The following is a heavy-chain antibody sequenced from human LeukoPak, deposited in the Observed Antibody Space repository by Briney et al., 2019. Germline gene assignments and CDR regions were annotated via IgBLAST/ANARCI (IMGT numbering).Heavy chain of an antibody. CDR1: GGSFSGYY. Sequence: KPSETLSLTCAVYGGSFSGYYWSWIRQPPGKGLEWIGYIYYSGSTNYNPSLKSRVTISVDTSKNQFSLKLSSVTAADTAVYYCARESLTSGPYLGWFDPWGQGTLVTVSS. CDR2: IYYSGST. CDR3: ARESLTSGPYLGWFDP. J-gene: IGHJ5*02. D-gene: IGHD5-12*01. V-gene: IGHV4-59*01.